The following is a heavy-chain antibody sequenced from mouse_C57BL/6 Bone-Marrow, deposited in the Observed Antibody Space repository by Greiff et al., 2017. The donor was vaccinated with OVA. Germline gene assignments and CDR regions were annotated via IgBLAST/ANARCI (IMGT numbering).Heavy chain of an antibody. Sequence: QVQLKQPGAELVKPGASVKLSCKASGYTFTSYWMHWVKQRPGRGLEWIGRIDPNSGGTKYNEKFKSKATLTVDKPSSTAYMQLSSLTSEDSAVYYCARDDYDKGYAMDYWGQGTSVTVSS. CDR3: ARDDYDKGYAMDY. D-gene: IGHD2-4*01. J-gene: IGHJ4*01. CDR2: IDPNSGGT. CDR1: GYTFTSYW. V-gene: IGHV1-72*01.